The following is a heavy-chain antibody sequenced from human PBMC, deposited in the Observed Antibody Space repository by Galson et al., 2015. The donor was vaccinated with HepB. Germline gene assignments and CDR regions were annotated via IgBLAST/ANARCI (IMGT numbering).Heavy chain of an antibody. D-gene: IGHD2-2*02. CDR1: GYTFTSYG. CDR3: ARSGYCSSTSCYIHYYYYMDV. J-gene: IGHJ6*03. V-gene: IGHV1-18*01. Sequence: SVKVSCKASGYTFTSYGISWVRQAPGQGLEWMGWISAYNGNTNYAQKLQGRVTMTTDTSTSTAYMELRSLRSDDTAVYYCARSGYCSSTSCYIHYYYYMDVWGKGTTVTVSS. CDR2: ISAYNGNT.